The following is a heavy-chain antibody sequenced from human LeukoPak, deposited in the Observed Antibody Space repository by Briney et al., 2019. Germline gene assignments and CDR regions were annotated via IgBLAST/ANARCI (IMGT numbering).Heavy chain of an antibody. J-gene: IGHJ4*02. CDR1: GGSFSGYY. V-gene: IGHV4-34*01. D-gene: IGHD5-18*01. Sequence: SETLSLTCAVYGGSFSGYYWSWIRQPPGKGLEWIGEINHSGSTNYNPSLKSRVTISVDTSKNQFSLKLSSVTAADTAVYYCARGYSYGYLPLGYWGQGTLVTVSS. CDR3: ARGYSYGYLPLGY. CDR2: INHSGST.